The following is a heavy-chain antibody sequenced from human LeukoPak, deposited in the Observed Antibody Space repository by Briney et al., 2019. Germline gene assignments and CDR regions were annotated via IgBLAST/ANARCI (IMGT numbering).Heavy chain of an antibody. J-gene: IGHJ6*03. Sequence: SETLSLTCALYGEPFSGYYWSCTRQPPGKGLEWIGEINHSGSTNYNPSLKSRVTISVDTSKNQFSLKLSSVTAADTAVYYCASKAYKKAAAGTDYYDYMDVWGKGTTVSVSS. CDR2: INHSGST. V-gene: IGHV4-34*01. D-gene: IGHD6-13*01. CDR3: ASKAYKKAAAGTDYYDYMDV. CDR1: GEPFSGYY.